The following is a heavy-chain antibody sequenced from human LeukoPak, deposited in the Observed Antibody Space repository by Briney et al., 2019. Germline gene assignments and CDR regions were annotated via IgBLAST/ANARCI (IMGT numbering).Heavy chain of an antibody. CDR3: ATGVATAFTY. CDR2: IDPSSGDT. Sequence: ASVKVSCKASGYTFTAYYIHWVRQAPGQGLEWMAWIDPSSGDTWSAPLFQGRVTMTRDTSITTASMELTWLSSDDTAVYYCATGVATAFTYWGQGTLLTVSS. D-gene: IGHD5-18*01. CDR1: GYTFTAYY. V-gene: IGHV1-2*02. J-gene: IGHJ4*02.